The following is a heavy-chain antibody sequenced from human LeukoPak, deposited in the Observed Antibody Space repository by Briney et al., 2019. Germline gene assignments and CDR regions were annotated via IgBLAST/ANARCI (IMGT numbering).Heavy chain of an antibody. D-gene: IGHD6-13*01. CDR2: ISGSGTNT. CDR3: AKATSPVHSRNWFDS. V-gene: IGHV3-23*01. CDR1: GFTFSSYG. J-gene: IGHJ5*01. Sequence: PGGSLRLSCAASGFTFSSYGMHWVRQAPGKGLEWVSSISGSGTNTDYADSVKGRFTISRDNSKNTVNVQMNSLRAEDTAVYYCAKATSPVHSRNWFDSWGQGTLVTVSS.